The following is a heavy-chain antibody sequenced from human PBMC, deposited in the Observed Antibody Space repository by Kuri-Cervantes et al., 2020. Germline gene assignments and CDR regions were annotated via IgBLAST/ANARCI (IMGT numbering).Heavy chain of an antibody. CDR1: GYTFTSYD. D-gene: IGHD4-17*01. CDR2: MNPNSGNT. CDR3: ARRTTVTSNRYFDL. V-gene: IGHV1-8*01. J-gene: IGHJ2*01. Sequence: ASVKVSCKASGYTFTSYDINRVRQATGQGLEWMGWMNPNSGNTGYAQKFQGRVTMTRNTSISTAYMELSSLRSEDTATYYCARRTTVTSNRYFDLWGRGTLVTVSS.